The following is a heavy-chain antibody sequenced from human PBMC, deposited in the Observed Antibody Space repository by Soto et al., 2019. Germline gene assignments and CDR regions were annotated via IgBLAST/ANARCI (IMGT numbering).Heavy chain of an antibody. CDR1: GFTFSSYG. CDR2: IWYDGSNK. CDR3: ASFADVPREGPRGGPTSWDY. V-gene: IGHV3-33*01. D-gene: IGHD5-12*01. Sequence: QVQLVESGGGVVQPGRSLRLSCAASGFTFSSYGMHWVRQAPGKGLEWVAVIWYDGSNKYYADSVKGRFTISRDNSKNTLYLQMNSLRAEDTAVYYCASFADVPREGPRGGPTSWDYWGQGTLVTVSS. J-gene: IGHJ4*02.